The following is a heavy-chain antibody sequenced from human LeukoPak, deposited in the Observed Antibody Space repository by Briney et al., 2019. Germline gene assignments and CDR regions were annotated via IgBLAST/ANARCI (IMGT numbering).Heavy chain of an antibody. CDR1: GLTFNTYS. J-gene: IGHJ4*02. V-gene: IGHV3-48*01. CDR2: ISGSSGTI. CDR3: ARDMYGDYVFDY. D-gene: IGHD4-17*01. Sequence: GGSLRLSCAASGLTFNTYSMNWVRQAPGKGLEWISYISGSSGTIYYADSVKGRFTISRDNAKNSLFLQTNSLRAEDTAVYYCARDMYGDYVFDYWGQGTLVTVSS.